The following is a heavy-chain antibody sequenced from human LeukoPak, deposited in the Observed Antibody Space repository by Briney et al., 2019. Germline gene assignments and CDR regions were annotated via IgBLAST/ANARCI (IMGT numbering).Heavy chain of an antibody. CDR3: ARRAPYSSGWYYFDY. CDR1: GFTVSSNY. V-gene: IGHV3-53*01. CDR2: IYSGGST. Sequence: GSLRLSCAASGFTVSSNYMSWVRQAPGKGLEWVSVIYSGGSTYYADSVKGRFTISRDNSKNTLYLQMNSLRAEDTAVYYCARRAPYSSGWYYFDYWGQGTLVTVSS. J-gene: IGHJ4*02. D-gene: IGHD6-19*01.